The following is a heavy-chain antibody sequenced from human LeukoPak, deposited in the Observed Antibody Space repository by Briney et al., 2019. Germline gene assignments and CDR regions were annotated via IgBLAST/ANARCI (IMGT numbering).Heavy chain of an antibody. J-gene: IGHJ5*02. Sequence: PGGSLRLSCAASGVSFSSYAMSWVRQAPGKGLEWVSAISGSGGSTYYADPAKGRLTISRENTKNTLYLQMNSLRAEDTAVYYCAKDPRSGGRDLFDPWGQGTLVTVSS. CDR3: AKDPRSGGRDLFDP. CDR1: GVSFSSYA. CDR2: ISGSGGST. V-gene: IGHV3-23*01. D-gene: IGHD2-15*01.